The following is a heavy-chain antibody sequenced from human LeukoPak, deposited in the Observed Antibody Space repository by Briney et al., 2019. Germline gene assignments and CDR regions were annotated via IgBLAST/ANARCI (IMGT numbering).Heavy chain of an antibody. J-gene: IGHJ5*02. Sequence: GGSLRLSCVASGFTFRDYTMNWDRQAPGKGLEWVSSISGDSTYVNYADSLGGRFTISRDNAKNSLFLQMNSLRAEDTAEYYCARERVDDNCGYYYVFYFRSWGPGTLVTVSS. CDR3: ARERVDDNCGYYYVFYFRS. CDR2: ISGDSTYV. D-gene: IGHD3-22*01. V-gene: IGHV3-21*01. CDR1: GFTFRDYT.